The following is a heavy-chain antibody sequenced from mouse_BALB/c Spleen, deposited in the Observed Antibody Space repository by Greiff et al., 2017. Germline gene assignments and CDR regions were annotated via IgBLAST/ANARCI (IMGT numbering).Heavy chain of an antibody. Sequence: QVTLKVSGPGILQPSQTLSLTCSFSGFSLSTSGMSVGWIRQPSGQGLEWLAHIWWNDDKYYNPALKSRLTISKDTSNNQVFLKIASVVTADTATYYCARIEGAMDYWGQGTSVTVSS. CDR2: IWWNDDK. CDR3: ARIEGAMDY. CDR1: GFSLSTSGMS. V-gene: IGHV8-8*01. J-gene: IGHJ4*01.